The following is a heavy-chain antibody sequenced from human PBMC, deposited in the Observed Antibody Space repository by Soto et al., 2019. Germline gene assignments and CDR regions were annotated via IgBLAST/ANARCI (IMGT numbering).Heavy chain of an antibody. D-gene: IGHD2-2*02. CDR3: AKDLYCSSTSCYSPPHPYYDFWSGPSADY. CDR2: ISGSGGST. V-gene: IGHV3-23*01. CDR1: GFTFSSYA. J-gene: IGHJ4*02. Sequence: PGGSLRLSCAASGFTFSSYAMSWVRQAPGKGLEWVTAISGSGGSTYYADSVKGRFTISRDNSKNTLYLQMNSLRAEDTAVYYCAKDLYCSSTSCYSPPHPYYDFWSGPSADYWGQGTLVTVSS.